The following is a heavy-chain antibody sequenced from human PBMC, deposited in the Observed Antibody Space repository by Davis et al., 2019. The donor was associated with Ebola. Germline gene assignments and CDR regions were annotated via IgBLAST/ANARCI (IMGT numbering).Heavy chain of an antibody. Sequence: GGSLRLSCAASGFTFSSYGMHWVRQAPGKGLEWVAVIWYDGSNKYYADSVKGRFTISRDNSKNTLYLQMNSLRAEDTVVYYCARDPVTPLLDHYYYYGMDVWGQGTTVTVSS. V-gene: IGHV3-33*01. CDR2: IWYDGSNK. CDR3: ARDPVTPLLDHYYYYGMDV. D-gene: IGHD2/OR15-2a*01. CDR1: GFTFSSYG. J-gene: IGHJ6*02.